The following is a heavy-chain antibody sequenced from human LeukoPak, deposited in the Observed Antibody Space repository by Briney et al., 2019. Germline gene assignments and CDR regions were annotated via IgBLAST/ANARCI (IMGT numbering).Heavy chain of an antibody. CDR1: GFTFSSYE. Sequence: GGSLRLSCAASGFTFSSYEMNWVRQAPGKGLEWVSSISSSSSYIYYADSVKGRFTISRDNAKNSLYLQMNSLRAEDTAVYYCARDSTYDSSGYDYWGQGTLVTVSS. J-gene: IGHJ4*02. D-gene: IGHD3-22*01. V-gene: IGHV3-21*01. CDR3: ARDSTYDSSGYDY. CDR2: ISSSSSYI.